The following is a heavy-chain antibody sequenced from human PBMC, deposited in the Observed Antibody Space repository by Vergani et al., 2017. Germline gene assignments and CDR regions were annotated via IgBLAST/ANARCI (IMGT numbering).Heavy chain of an antibody. CDR1: GASMNTYY. CDR3: ARGALWWLRQIDS. Sequence: QLQLQESGPGLVKPSETLSLTCSVSGASMNTYYWTWIRQPPGKGLEWIGYLYDSGDTKYNPSLKSRVTMSLDTSKNQFSLNLYSVTAADTAVYYCARGALWWLRQIDSWGQGTLVTVSS. J-gene: IGHJ4*02. V-gene: IGHV4-59*01. CDR2: LYDSGDT. D-gene: IGHD2-21*01.